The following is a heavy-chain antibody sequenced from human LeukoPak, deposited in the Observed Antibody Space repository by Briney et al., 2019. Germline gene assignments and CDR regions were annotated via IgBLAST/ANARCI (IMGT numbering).Heavy chain of an antibody. Sequence: GGSLRLSCAASGFTFSSYPMHWVRQAPGKGLEWVAIISYDGSSEYYADCVKGRFTISRDNSKNTLYLRMNSLRTEDTAIYYCARRYYDTTGYAFDIWGQGTMVTVSS. CDR3: ARRYYDTTGYAFDI. CDR1: GFTFSSYP. CDR2: ISYDGSSE. V-gene: IGHV3-30-3*01. J-gene: IGHJ3*02. D-gene: IGHD3-22*01.